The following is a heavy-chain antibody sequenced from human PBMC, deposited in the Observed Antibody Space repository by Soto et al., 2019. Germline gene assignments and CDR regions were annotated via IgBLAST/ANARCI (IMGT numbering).Heavy chain of an antibody. V-gene: IGHV4-59*08. CDR3: ARHDSDDSMDV. CDR2: IYYSGST. J-gene: IGHJ6*02. Sequence: SETLSLTCTVSGGSISSYYWSWIRQPPGKGLEWIGYIYYSGSTNYNPSLKSRVTISVDTSKNQFSLKLGSVTAADTAVYYCARHDSDDSMDVWGQGNTVTVSS. CDR1: GGSISSYY. D-gene: IGHD1-1*01.